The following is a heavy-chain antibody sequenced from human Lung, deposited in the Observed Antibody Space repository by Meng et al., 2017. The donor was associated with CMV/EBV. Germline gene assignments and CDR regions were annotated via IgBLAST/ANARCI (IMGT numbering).Heavy chain of an antibody. Sequence: EXXKISXKGSGYSFTGYWISWVRQMPGKALEWMGFIYPTSSDTRYTASFQGQFTISTDKAISTAYLQRSSLKASDTAMYYCARTPSGAASNNDFIYLGQGXLVTVSS. CDR3: ARTPSGAASNNDFIY. CDR1: GYSFTGYW. J-gene: IGHJ4*02. CDR2: IYPTSSDT. D-gene: IGHD6-25*01. V-gene: IGHV5-51*06.